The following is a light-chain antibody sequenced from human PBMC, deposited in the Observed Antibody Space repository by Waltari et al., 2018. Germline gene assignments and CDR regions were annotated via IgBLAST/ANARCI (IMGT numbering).Light chain of an antibody. CDR3: SSYTSNNIWV. V-gene: IGLV2-14*01. CDR1: SSDVGGYNY. J-gene: IGLJ3*02. Sequence: QSALTQPASVSGSPGQSITISCTGTSSDVGGYNYVSWYQQHPGKAPKFMIYDVSQRPSGVSHLFSGSKSGNTAPLTISGLQAEDEADYYCSSYTSNNIWVFGGGTKLTVL. CDR2: DVS.